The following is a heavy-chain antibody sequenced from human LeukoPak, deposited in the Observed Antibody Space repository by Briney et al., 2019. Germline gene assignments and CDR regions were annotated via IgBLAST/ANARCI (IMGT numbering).Heavy chain of an antibody. Sequence: SETLSLTCTVSGGSISSYYWSWIRQPPGKGLEWIGYIYYSGSTNYNPSLKSRVTISVDTSKNQFSLKLSSVTAADTAVYYCARERGSSGWYRTDYWGQGTLVTVSS. CDR2: IYYSGST. CDR1: GGSISSYY. J-gene: IGHJ4*02. CDR3: ARERGSSGWYRTDY. V-gene: IGHV4-59*12. D-gene: IGHD6-19*01.